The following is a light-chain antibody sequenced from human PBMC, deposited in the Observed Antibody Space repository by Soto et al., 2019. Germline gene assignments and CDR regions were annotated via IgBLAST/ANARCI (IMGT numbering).Light chain of an antibody. CDR3: QQYHNLWK. CDR1: HYIYSN. V-gene: IGKV3-15*01. J-gene: IGKJ1*01. Sequence: DIVMTQSPATLSVSPGERATLSCTASHYIYSNVAWFQQRPVQAPRLLIYRPSTRATGTPARFSGSGSGTEFTLTITSLQSEDFAFYYCQQYHNLWKFGQGTEVEIK. CDR2: RPS.